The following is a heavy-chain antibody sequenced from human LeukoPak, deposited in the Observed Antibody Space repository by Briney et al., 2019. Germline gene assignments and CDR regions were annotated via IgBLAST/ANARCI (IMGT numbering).Heavy chain of an antibody. D-gene: IGHD3-9*01. V-gene: IGHV3-66*01. CDR3: AREFYDILTGYPYNWFDP. J-gene: IGHJ5*02. CDR1: GFSISNNY. Sequence: GGSLRLSCTASGFSISNNYIRWLRQAPGKGLEWVSHIYSGGSTQFAGSVRGRFTISRDNSKNTLYLQMNSLRAEDTAVYYCAREFYDILTGYPYNWFDPWGQGTLVTVSS. CDR2: IYSGGST.